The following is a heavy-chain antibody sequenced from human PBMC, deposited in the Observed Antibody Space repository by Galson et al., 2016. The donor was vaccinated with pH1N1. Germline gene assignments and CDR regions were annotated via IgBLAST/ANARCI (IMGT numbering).Heavy chain of an antibody. D-gene: IGHD3-10*01. CDR1: GVSISNTNYY. V-gene: IGHV4-39*01. CDR3: ARLWYGEYIDY. J-gene: IGHJ4*02. CDR2: IYYTGNT. Sequence: ETLSLTCSVSGVSISNTNYYWGWIRQPPGKGLEWIANIYYTGNTYYDASLQSRVTISVDTSKNQFSLKVRSVIAADTAVYYCARLWYGEYIDYWGQGTRVSVSS.